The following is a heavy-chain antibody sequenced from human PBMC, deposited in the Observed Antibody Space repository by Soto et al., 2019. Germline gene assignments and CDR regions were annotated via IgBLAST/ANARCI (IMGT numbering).Heavy chain of an antibody. CDR3: AKGRVVVAATPLWYYYYSMEV. CDR2: ISGSGGST. Sequence: PGGSLRLSCAASGFTFSSYAMSWVRQAPGKGLEWVSAISGSGGSTYYADSVKGRFTISRDNSKNTLYLQMNSLRAEDTAVYYCAKGRVVVAATPLWYYYYSMEVWGQGTTVSVSS. V-gene: IGHV3-23*01. J-gene: IGHJ6*01. D-gene: IGHD2-15*01. CDR1: GFTFSSYA.